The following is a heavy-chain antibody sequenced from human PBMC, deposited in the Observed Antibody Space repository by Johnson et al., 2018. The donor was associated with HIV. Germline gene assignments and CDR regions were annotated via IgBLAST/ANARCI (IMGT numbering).Heavy chain of an antibody. D-gene: IGHD5-12*01. CDR1: GFTFSSYA. Sequence: VQLVESGGGLVQPGGSLRLSCAASGFTFSSYAMHWVRQAPGKGLEYVSAISSNGGSTYYANSVKCRFTISRDNSKNTLYLQMGSLRVEDMAVYYCARSDVDIVATILFDIWGQGTMVTVSS. V-gene: IGHV3-64*01. J-gene: IGHJ3*02. CDR2: ISSNGGST. CDR3: ARSDVDIVATILFDI.